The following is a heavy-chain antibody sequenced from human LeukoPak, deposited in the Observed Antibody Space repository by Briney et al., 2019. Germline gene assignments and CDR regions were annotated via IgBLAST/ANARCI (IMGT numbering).Heavy chain of an antibody. D-gene: IGHD2-2*01. J-gene: IGHJ4*02. CDR1: GFTFSNYA. Sequence: PGGSLRLSCAASGFTFSNYAIHWVRQAPGKGLEWVSIVGGSGVKTYYADSVKGRFTISRDNSKDTVYLQMNSLRAEDTAVYYCAKRGDCSGTCTYDYWRQGTLVTVSS. CDR2: VGGSGVKT. CDR3: AKRGDCSGTCTYDY. V-gene: IGHV3-23*01.